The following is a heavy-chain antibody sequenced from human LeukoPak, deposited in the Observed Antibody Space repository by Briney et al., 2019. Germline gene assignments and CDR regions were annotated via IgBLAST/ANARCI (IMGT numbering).Heavy chain of an antibody. D-gene: IGHD4-11*01. V-gene: IGHV3-21*01. CDR3: AREPTTVSPPG. CDR2: ISSSGAYI. CDR1: GFTFSSYS. Sequence: GGSLRLSCAASGFTFSSYSMNCVRPAPGTGLAWVSSISSSGAYIFYADSVKGRFTISRDNAKNSLYLQMNSLRAEDTAVYYCAREPTTVSPPGWGQGTLVTVSS. J-gene: IGHJ4*02.